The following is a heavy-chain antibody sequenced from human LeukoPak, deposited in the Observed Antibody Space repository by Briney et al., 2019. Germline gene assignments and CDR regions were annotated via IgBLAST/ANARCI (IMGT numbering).Heavy chain of an antibody. D-gene: IGHD2-2*01. CDR2: ISTSSRYI. J-gene: IGHJ5*02. V-gene: IGHV3-21*01. CDR1: GFTLSNYD. CDR3: ARADCSSSTCYLRRSWFDP. Sequence: PGGSLRLSCAASGFTLSNYDMNWVRQAPGKGLEWVSSISTSSRYIYYKDSARGRFTISRDDAKNSLYLEMNSLRAEDTAAYYCARADCSSSTCYLRRSWFDPWGQGTLVTVSS.